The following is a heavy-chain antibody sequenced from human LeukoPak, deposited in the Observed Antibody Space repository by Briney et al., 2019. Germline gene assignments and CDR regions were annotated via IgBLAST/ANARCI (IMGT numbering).Heavy chain of an antibody. CDR2: INPSGGSA. D-gene: IGHD4-17*01. V-gene: IGHV1-46*01. Sequence: GSSVKVSCKASGGTFSSYAISWVRQAPGQGLEWMGIINPSGGSASYAQKFQGRVTMTRDTSTSTVYMELSSLRSEDTAVYYCARELDPTTTVTTEGYYYGMDVWGQGTTVTVSS. CDR3: ARELDPTTTVTTEGYYYGMDV. CDR1: GGTFSSYA. J-gene: IGHJ6*02.